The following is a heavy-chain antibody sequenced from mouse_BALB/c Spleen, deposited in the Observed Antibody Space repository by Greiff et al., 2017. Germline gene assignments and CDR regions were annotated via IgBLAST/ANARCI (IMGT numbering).Heavy chain of an antibody. V-gene: IGHV3-6*02. CDR2: ISYDGSN. CDR1: GYSITSGYY. Sequence: EVQLQESGPGLVKPSQSLSLTCSVTGYSITSGYYWNWIRQFPGNKLEWMGYISYDGSNNYNPSLKNRISITRDTSKNQFFLKLNSVTTEDTATYYCARDFSGYWGQGTTLTVSS. J-gene: IGHJ2*01. CDR3: ARDFSGY.